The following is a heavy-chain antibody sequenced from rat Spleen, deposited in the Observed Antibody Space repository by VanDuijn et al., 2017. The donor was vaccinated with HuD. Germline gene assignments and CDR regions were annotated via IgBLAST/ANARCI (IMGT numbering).Heavy chain of an antibody. D-gene: IGHD5-1*01. Sequence: QVQLKESGPGLVQPSQTLSLTCTVSGFSLTSDTEHWVRQPPGKGLEWMGGIWRDGSTAYNATLKSRLSISRDTSKSQVFLKMNSLQTDDTAIYFCTRPLGAFAYWGQGTLVIVSS. CDR3: TRPLGAFAY. CDR1: GFSLTSDT. V-gene: IGHV2-1*01. CDR2: IWRDGST. J-gene: IGHJ3*01.